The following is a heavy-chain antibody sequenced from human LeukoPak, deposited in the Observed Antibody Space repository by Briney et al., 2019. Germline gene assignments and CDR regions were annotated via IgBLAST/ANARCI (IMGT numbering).Heavy chain of an antibody. V-gene: IGHV4-4*02. Sequence: SRTLSLTCGVSGGSIITTNWWSWVRQPPGKGLEWIGEVHLNGATNYNPSLESRVSMSIDKSKNQLSLKLSSVTAPDTATYYCTRESGAFSPFGFSGQGTLVTVSS. CDR3: TRESGAFSPFGF. D-gene: IGHD1-26*01. J-gene: IGHJ4*02. CDR2: VHLNGAT. CDR1: GGSIITTNW.